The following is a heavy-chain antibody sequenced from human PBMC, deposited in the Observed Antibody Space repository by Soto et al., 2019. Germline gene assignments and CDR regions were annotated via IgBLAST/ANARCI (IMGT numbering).Heavy chain of an antibody. V-gene: IGHV3-30-3*01. J-gene: IGHJ4*02. CDR3: ARDRLSGYGDY. CDR1: GFTFSSYA. Sequence: PGGSLRLSCAASGFTFSSYAMHWVRQAPGKGLEWVAVISYDGSNKYYADSVKGRFTISRDNSKNTLYLQMNSLRAEDTAVYYCARDRLSGYGDYWGQGTLVTVSS. CDR2: ISYDGSNK. D-gene: IGHD5-12*01.